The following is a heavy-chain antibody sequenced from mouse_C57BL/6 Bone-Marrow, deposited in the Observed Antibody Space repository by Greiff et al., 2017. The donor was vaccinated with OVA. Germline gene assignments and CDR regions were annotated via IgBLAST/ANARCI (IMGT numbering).Heavy chain of an antibody. D-gene: IGHD1-1*01. CDR1: GYSITSGYY. V-gene: IGHV3-6*01. CDR2: ISYDGSN. Sequence: EVKLQESGPGLVKPSQSLSLTCSVTGYSITSGYYWNWIRQFPGNKLEWMGYISYDGSNNYNPSLKNRISITRDTSKNQFFLKLNSVTTEDTATYYCAREGYYGSSLAYWGQGTLVTVSA. CDR3: AREGYYGSSLAY. J-gene: IGHJ3*01.